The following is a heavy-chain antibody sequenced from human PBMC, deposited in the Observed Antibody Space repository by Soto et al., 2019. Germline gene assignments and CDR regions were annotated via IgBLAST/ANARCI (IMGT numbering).Heavy chain of an antibody. CDR3: ARGRGGTMVRGVIIGHY. CDR2: INHSGST. J-gene: IGHJ4*02. Sequence: SETLSLTCAVYGGYFSGYYWSWIRQPPGKGLEWIGEINHSGSTNYNPSLKSRVTISVDTSKNQFSLKLSSVTAADTAVYYCARGRGGTMVRGVIIGHYWGQGTLVTVSS. CDR1: GGYFSGYY. V-gene: IGHV4-34*01. D-gene: IGHD3-10*01.